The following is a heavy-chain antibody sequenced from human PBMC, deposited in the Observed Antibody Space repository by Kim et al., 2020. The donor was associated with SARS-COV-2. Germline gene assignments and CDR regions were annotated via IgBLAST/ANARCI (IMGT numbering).Heavy chain of an antibody. CDR2: ISSSSSYI. J-gene: IGHJ4*02. CDR3: ARAFYGGNSVDYFDY. CDR1: GFTFSSYS. Sequence: GGSLRLSCAASGFTFSSYSMNWVRQAPGKGLEWVSSISSSSSYIYYADSVKGRFTISRDNAKNSLYLQMNSLRAEDTAVYYCARAFYGGNSVDYFDYWGQGTLVTVSS. V-gene: IGHV3-21*01. D-gene: IGHD4-17*01.